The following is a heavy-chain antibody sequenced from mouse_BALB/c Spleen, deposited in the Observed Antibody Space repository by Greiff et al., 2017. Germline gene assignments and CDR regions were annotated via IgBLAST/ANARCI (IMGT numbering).Heavy chain of an antibody. CDR1: GFTFSSFG. CDR2: ISSGSSTI. V-gene: IGHV5-17*02. D-gene: IGHD2-1*01. J-gene: IGHJ3*01. CDR3: ARSDGNYVFAY. Sequence: DVQLVESGGGLVQPGGSRKLSCAASGFTFSSFGMHWVRQAPEKGLEWVAYISSGSSTIYYADTVKGRFTISRDNPKNTLFLQMTSLRSEDTAMYYCARSDGNYVFAYWGQGTLVTVSA.